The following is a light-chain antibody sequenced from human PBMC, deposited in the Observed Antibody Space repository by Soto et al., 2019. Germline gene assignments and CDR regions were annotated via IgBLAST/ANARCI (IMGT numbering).Light chain of an antibody. J-gene: IGKJ1*01. V-gene: IGKV4-1*01. CDR3: EQYYRPWT. Sequence: DIVMTQSPDSLAVSLGERATINCKSSQSVLYSSNNKNYLAWYQQKPGQPPKLLIYWASTREFGVPDRFSGSGSGTDFTLTISSLQAEYVAVYYCEQYYRPWTFGQGTKVEIK. CDR1: QSVLYSSNNKNY. CDR2: WAS.